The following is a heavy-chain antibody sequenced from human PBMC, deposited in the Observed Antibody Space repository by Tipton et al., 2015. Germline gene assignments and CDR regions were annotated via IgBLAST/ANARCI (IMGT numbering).Heavy chain of an antibody. V-gene: IGHV4-38-2*01. CDR3: ASRGAGTSHYAMDV. CDR2: ISHSGNT. CDR1: AYSISSDYY. Sequence: LSLTCAVSAYSISSDYYWGWIRQPPGKGLEWIGSISHSGNTYYNPSLKSRVTMSRDTSKNQFSLKLTSVTAADTAVYYCASRGAGTSHYAMDVWGQGTTVTVSS. J-gene: IGHJ6*02. D-gene: IGHD6-19*01.